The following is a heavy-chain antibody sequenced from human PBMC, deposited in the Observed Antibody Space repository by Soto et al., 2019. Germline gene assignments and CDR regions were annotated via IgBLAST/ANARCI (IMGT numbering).Heavy chain of an antibody. CDR2: ISAYNGNT. CDR3: ARVGAVAGRAFDI. CDR1: GYTFTSYG. J-gene: IGHJ3*02. Sequence: VASVKVSCKASGYTFTSYGISWVRQAPGQGLEWMGWISAYNGNTNYAQKLQGRVTMTTDTSTSTACMELRSLRSDDTAVYYCARVGAVAGRAFDIWGQGTMVTVS. V-gene: IGHV1-18*01. D-gene: IGHD6-19*01.